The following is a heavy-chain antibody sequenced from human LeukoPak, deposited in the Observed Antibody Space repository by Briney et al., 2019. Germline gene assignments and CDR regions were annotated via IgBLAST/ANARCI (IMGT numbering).Heavy chain of an antibody. CDR3: ARGLWFGTKGDV. D-gene: IGHD3-10*01. CDR1: GYTFTSYD. CDR2: MNPNSGNT. Sequence: ASVTVSCKASGYTFTSYDINWVRQAAGQGLEWMGWMNPNSGNTGYAQKFQGRVTMNRNTSISTAYMELSSLRSEDTAVYYCARGLWFGTKGDVWGKGTTVTISS. J-gene: IGHJ6*04. V-gene: IGHV1-8*01.